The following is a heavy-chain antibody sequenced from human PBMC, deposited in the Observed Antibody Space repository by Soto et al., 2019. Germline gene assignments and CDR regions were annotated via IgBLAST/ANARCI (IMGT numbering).Heavy chain of an antibody. D-gene: IGHD1-1*01. CDR3: AKGFLGWEPTFDY. V-gene: IGHV3-23*01. Sequence: SLRLSCEASGFTFISYSMILVRQAPGKGLEWVSAISCSCGSTYYADSVKVRFTISRDNSNNTLYLQINSLRAEDTSVYYCAKGFLGWEPTFDYWGQGTLVTVSS. CDR1: GFTFISYS. J-gene: IGHJ4*02. CDR2: ISCSCGST.